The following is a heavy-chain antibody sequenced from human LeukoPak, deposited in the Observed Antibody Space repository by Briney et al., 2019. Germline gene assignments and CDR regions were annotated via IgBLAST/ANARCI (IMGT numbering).Heavy chain of an antibody. CDR2: ISYDGSNK. D-gene: IGHD1-26*01. V-gene: IGHV3-30*18. CDR1: GFTFSSYG. Sequence: SGGSLRLSCAASGFTFSSYGMHWVRQAPGKGLEWVAVISYDGSNKYYADSVKGRFTISRDNSKNTLYLQMNSLRAEDTAVYYCAKALRGELLGYFDYGGQETLLTVSS. J-gene: IGHJ4*02. CDR3: AKALRGELLGYFDY.